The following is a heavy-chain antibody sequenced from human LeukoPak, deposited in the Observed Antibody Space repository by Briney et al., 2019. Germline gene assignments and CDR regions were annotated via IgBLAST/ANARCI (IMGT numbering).Heavy chain of an antibody. V-gene: IGHV3-23*01. CDR3: AKDFGDGYSF. Sequence: GGSLGLSCAASGFTFSSYAMSWVRQAPGKGLEWVSAISGSGGSTYYADSVKGRFTISRDNSKNTQYLQMNSLRAEDTAVYYCAKDFGDGYSFGGQGTLVTVSS. CDR2: ISGSGGST. J-gene: IGHJ4*02. D-gene: IGHD5-24*01. CDR1: GFTFSSYA.